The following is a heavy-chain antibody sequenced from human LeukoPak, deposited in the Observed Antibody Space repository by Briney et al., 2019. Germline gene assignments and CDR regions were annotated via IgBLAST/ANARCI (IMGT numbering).Heavy chain of an antibody. V-gene: IGHV3-23*01. CDR3: VREGPRGLAFDI. CDR2: ISASGGST. D-gene: IGHD3/OR15-3a*01. J-gene: IGHJ3*02. Sequence: GGSLRLSCDASGFTFRSHDMSWVRQAPGKGLEWVSGISASGGSTFYADSVKGRFTISRDNSKNTLYLQMNGLRVEDTAVYYCVREGPRGLAFDIWGQGTMVTVSS. CDR1: GFTFRSHD.